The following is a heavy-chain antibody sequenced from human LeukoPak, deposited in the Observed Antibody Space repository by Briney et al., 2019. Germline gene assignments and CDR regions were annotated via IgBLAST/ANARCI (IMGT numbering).Heavy chain of an antibody. D-gene: IGHD5-24*01. CDR3: VAGRWLQQLY. CDR1: GSSISSYY. CDR2: VYNNGNT. J-gene: IGHJ4*02. V-gene: IGHV4-59*03. Sequence: PSETLSLTCTVSGSSISSYYWTWIRQAPGKGLEWIGSVYNNGNTNYNPSPKSRFTVSVDTSKNQFSLRLGSVAAADTAVYYCVAGRWLQQLYWGQGALVIVSS.